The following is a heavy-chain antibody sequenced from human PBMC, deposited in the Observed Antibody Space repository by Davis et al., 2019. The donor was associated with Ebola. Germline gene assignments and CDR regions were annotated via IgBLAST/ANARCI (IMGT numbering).Heavy chain of an antibody. D-gene: IGHD1-26*01. J-gene: IGHJ4*02. CDR2: IYYSGST. V-gene: IGHV4-59*01. CDR3: ARDGRGFDY. Sequence: MPSETLSLTCTVSGGSISSYYWSWIRQPPGKGLEWIGYIYYSGSTNYNPSLKSRVTISVDTSKNQFSLKLNSVTAADTAVYYCARDGRGFDYWGRGTQVTVSS. CDR1: GGSISSYY.